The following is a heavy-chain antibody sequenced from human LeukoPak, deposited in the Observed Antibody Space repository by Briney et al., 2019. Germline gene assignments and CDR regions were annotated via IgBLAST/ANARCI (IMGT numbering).Heavy chain of an antibody. CDR3: AKMPTGLVLPPGNYFDY. CDR2: ISGSGISR. D-gene: IGHD3/OR15-3a*01. V-gene: IGHV3-23*01. J-gene: IGHJ4*02. CDR1: GFTFSSYS. Sequence: GGSLRLSCAASGFTFSSYSMSWVRQAPGKGLEWASAISGSGISRYYADSMKGRLTISRDNSKNTLYLQMNSLRAEDTAVYYCAKMPTGLVLPPGNYFDYWGQGTLVTVSS.